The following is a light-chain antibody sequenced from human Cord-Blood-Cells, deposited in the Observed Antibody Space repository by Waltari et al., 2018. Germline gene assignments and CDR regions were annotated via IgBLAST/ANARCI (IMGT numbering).Light chain of an antibody. CDR3: SSYTSSSTRV. J-gene: IGLJ1*01. Sequence: QSALTQPASVSGSPGQSITISCTGTSSDVGGYNYVSWYQQHPGKAPKLMIYDVSKRPSGVSNRFSGSKSGNTASPTISGLQAEDEADYYCSSYTSSSTRVFGTGTKVTVL. CDR1: SSDVGGYNY. CDR2: DVS. V-gene: IGLV2-14*01.